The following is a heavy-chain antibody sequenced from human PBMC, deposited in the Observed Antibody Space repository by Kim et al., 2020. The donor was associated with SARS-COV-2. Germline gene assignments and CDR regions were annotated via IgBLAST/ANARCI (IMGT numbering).Heavy chain of an antibody. V-gene: IGHV3-9*01. CDR1: GFTFDDYA. Sequence: GGSLRISCAASGFTFDDYAMHWVRQAPGKGLEWVSGISWNSGSIGYADSVKGRFTISRDNAKNSLYLQMNSLRAEDTALYYCAKDLLNYGSGSYGYGMDVWGQGTTVTVSS. D-gene: IGHD3-10*01. J-gene: IGHJ6*02. CDR2: ISWNSGSI. CDR3: AKDLLNYGSGSYGYGMDV.